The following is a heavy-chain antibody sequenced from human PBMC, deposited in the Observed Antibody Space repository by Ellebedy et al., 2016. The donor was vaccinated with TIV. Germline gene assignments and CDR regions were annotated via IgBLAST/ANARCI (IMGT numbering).Heavy chain of an antibody. CDR2: ISYDGSQK. CDR3: ASTVGITPFDY. V-gene: IGHV3-33*05. Sequence: GGSLRLXCSTSGFTFSGYAMHWVRQAPGKGLDWVAFISYDGSQKYYADSVKGRFTVSRDNSNNTLFLQMNSLGADDTAVYSCASTVGITPFDYWGQGTLVTVSS. J-gene: IGHJ4*02. CDR1: GFTFSGYA. D-gene: IGHD3-22*01.